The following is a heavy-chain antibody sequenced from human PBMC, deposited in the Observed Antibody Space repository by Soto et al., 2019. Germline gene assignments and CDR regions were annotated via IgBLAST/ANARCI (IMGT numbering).Heavy chain of an antibody. CDR1: GFTFSSYA. D-gene: IGHD4-17*01. V-gene: IGHV3-23*01. CDR3: AKGPPYGDYDGVGY. Sequence: GRSLRLSCAASGFTFSSYAMSCVRHAQGKGLEWVSAISGSGGSTYYADSVKGRFTISRDNSKNTLYLQMNSLRAEDTAVYYCAKGPPYGDYDGVGYWGQGTLVT. CDR2: ISGSGGST. J-gene: IGHJ4*02.